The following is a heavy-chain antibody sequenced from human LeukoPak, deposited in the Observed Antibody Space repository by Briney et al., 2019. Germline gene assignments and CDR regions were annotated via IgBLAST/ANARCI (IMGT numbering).Heavy chain of an antibody. J-gene: IGHJ3*02. CDR3: ARGGGWFNDAFDI. Sequence: PGGSLRLSCAASGFTVSSNYMSWVRQAPGKGLEWVSVIYSGGSTYYADSVKGRFTISRDNSQNTLYLQMNSLRAEDTAVYYCARGGGWFNDAFDIWGQGTMVTVSS. D-gene: IGHD6-19*01. CDR1: GFTVSSNY. CDR2: IYSGGST. V-gene: IGHV3-53*01.